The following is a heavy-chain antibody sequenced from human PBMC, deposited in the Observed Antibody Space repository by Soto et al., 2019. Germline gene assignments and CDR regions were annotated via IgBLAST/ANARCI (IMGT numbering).Heavy chain of an antibody. V-gene: IGHV5-51*01. CDR2: MYPGDSHT. Sequence: GESLKISCKGSGYTFTSHWIGWVRQMPGKGLEWMGMMYPGDSHTRYSPSFQGQVTISADKSINTAYLQWGSLKASDTAMYYCARLDSGSYPYYYYYGMDVWGQGTTVTAP. CDR3: ARLDSGSYPYYYYYGMDV. D-gene: IGHD1-26*01. CDR1: GYTFTSHW. J-gene: IGHJ6*02.